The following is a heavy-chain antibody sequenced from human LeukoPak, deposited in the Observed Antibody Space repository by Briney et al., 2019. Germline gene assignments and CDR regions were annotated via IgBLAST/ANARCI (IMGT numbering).Heavy chain of an antibody. J-gene: IGHJ4*02. CDR2: IESKTDGGTT. V-gene: IGHV3-15*04. Sequence: GGSLRLSCAASGFTFITYSMSWVRQIPGKGLEWVGRIESKTDGGTTDYAAPVKGRFTISRDDSTNTLYLQMNSLKSEDTAVYYCTTYGSGRKFDYWGQGILVTVSS. D-gene: IGHD3-10*01. CDR3: TTYGSGRKFDY. CDR1: GFTFITYS.